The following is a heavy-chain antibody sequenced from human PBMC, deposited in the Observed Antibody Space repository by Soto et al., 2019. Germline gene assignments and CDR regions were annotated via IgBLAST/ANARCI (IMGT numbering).Heavy chain of an antibody. J-gene: IGHJ4*02. V-gene: IGHV3-30-3*01. CDR1: GFTFSSYA. D-gene: IGHD3-22*01. CDR2: ISYDGSNK. Sequence: GGSLRLSCAASGFTFSSYAMHWVRQAPGKGLEWVAVISYDGSNKYYAYSVKGRFTISRDNSKNTLYLQMNSLRAEDTAVYYCARDGEGKDDSSGYYYFDYWGQGTLVTVSS. CDR3: ARDGEGKDDSSGYYYFDY.